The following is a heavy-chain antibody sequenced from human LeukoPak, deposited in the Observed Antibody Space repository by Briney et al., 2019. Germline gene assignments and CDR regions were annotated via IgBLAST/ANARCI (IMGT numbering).Heavy chain of an antibody. D-gene: IGHD6-6*01. V-gene: IGHV4-59*01. Sequence: SETLSLTCTVSGGSISSYYWSWIRQPPGKGLEWIGYIYYSGSTNYNPSLKSRVTISVDTSKNQFPLKLSSVTAADTAVYYCARGGPNQHSSSVANSYYGMDVWGQGTTVTVSS. CDR1: GGSISSYY. J-gene: IGHJ6*02. CDR2: IYYSGST. CDR3: ARGGPNQHSSSVANSYYGMDV.